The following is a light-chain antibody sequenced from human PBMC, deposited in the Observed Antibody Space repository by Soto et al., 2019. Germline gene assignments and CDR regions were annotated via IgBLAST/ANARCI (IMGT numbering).Light chain of an antibody. CDR3: QQRSNWPPGYT. V-gene: IGKV3-11*01. J-gene: IGKJ2*01. CDR1: QSVSSY. CDR2: DAS. Sequence: EIVLTQSPATLPLYPGERATLSCRASQSVSSYLAWYQQKSGQAPRLLIYDASNMATGIPARFSGSGSGTDFTLTISSLEPEDFAVYYCQQRSNWPPGYTFGQGTKLEIK.